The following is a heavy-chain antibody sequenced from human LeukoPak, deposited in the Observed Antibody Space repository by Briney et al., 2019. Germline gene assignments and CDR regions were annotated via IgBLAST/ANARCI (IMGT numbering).Heavy chain of an antibody. CDR2: IYYSGST. CDR3: ASSVLGILNTFDY. J-gene: IGHJ4*02. Sequence: PSETLSLTCTVSGGSISSSSYYWGWIRQPPGKGLEWIGSIYYSGSTYYNPSLKSRVTISVDTSKNQFSLKLSSVTAADTAVYYCASSVLGILNTFDYWGQGTLVTVSS. CDR1: GGSISSSSYY. V-gene: IGHV4-39*07. D-gene: IGHD7-27*01.